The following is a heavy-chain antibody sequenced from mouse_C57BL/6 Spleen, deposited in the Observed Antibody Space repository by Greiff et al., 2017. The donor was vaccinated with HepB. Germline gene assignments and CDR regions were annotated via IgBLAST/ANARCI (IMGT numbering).Heavy chain of an antibody. J-gene: IGHJ2*01. V-gene: IGHV1-22*01. CDR3: ARSLLTTVVFDY. Sequence: EVKLQESGPELVKPGASVKMSCKASGYTFTDYNMHWVKQSHGKSLEWIGYINPNNGGTSYNQKFKGKATLTVNKSSSPAYMELRSLTSEDSAVYYCARSLLTTVVFDYWGQGTTLTVSS. CDR2: INPNNGGT. D-gene: IGHD1-1*01. CDR1: GYTFTDYN.